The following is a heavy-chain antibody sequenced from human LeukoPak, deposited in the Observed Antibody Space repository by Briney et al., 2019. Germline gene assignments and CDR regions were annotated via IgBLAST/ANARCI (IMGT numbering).Heavy chain of an antibody. CDR3: ARGGYYDSSGYSDY. CDR1: GFTFTTYF. D-gene: IGHD3-22*01. Sequence: GGSLRLSCAASGFTFTTYFMNWVRQAPGKGLEWVSYISSSGSTIYYADSVKGRFTISRDNAKNSLYLQMNSLRAEDTAVYYCARGGYYDSSGYSDYWGQGTLVTVSS. CDR2: ISSSGSTI. J-gene: IGHJ4*02. V-gene: IGHV3-48*04.